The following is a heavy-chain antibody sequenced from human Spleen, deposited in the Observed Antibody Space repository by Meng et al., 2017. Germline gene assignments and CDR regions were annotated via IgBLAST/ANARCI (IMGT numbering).Heavy chain of an antibody. D-gene: IGHD6-19*01. V-gene: IGHV1-3*01. CDR2: INAGNGNT. CDR1: GYTFTNYA. Sequence: QVQLVQPGPEVTKPGALVKVPCKASGYTFTNYAMHWVRQAPGQRLEWMGWINAGNGNTKYSQKFQGRVTITRDTSASTAYMELSTLRSEDTAVYYCARDFTSGSSGDPWGQGTLVTVSS. J-gene: IGHJ5*02. CDR3: ARDFTSGSSGDP.